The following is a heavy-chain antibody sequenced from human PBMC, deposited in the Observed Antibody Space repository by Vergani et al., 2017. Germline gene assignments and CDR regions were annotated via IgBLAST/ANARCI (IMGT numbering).Heavy chain of an antibody. CDR2: IYYSGST. D-gene: IGHD6-19*01. J-gene: IGHJ5*02. Sequence: QLQLQESGPGLVKPSATLCLTCSVSGASIRSSNYYWGWIRPPPGKGLEWIASIYYSGSTYYNPSLKSRVTISVDTSKNQFSLKLSSVTAADTAVYFCARHSXVEWLVKLGWIDPLCHRILVTVSS. CDR1: GASIRSSNYY. CDR3: ARHSXVEWLVKLGWIDP. V-gene: IGHV4-39*01.